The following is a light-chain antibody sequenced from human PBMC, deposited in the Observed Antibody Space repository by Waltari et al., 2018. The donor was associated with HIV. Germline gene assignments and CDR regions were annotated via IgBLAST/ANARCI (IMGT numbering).Light chain of an antibody. V-gene: IGKV3-15*01. CDR1: QNVNTN. Sequence: VVLTQSPASLSLSPGETVTLSCTASQNVNTNLAWYQHRPGQAPRPVMFGASTRSAGLPARFIGGGSGTNFTLTIRNVQSEDFAVYYCQQYEFWPTFGQGTKV. CDR2: GAS. CDR3: QQYEFWPT. J-gene: IGKJ1*01.